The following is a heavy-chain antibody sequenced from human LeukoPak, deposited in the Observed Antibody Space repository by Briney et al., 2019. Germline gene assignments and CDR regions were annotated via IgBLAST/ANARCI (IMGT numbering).Heavy chain of an antibody. CDR2: IKQDGSER. D-gene: IGHD6-13*01. J-gene: IGHJ5*02. Sequence: RPGGSLRLSCAASGFSFSNYWMTWVRKAPGKGLERVANIKQDGSERYYVDSLEGRFIISRDNAKYSLYLQMNSLRVEDTAVYFCAREISSWYRTEGRFDPWGQGTLVTVSS. V-gene: IGHV3-7*01. CDR3: AREISSWYRTEGRFDP. CDR1: GFSFSNYW.